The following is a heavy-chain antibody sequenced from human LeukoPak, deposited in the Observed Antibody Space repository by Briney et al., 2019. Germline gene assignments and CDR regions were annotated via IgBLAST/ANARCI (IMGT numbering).Heavy chain of an antibody. Sequence: GSLRLSCAASGFTFSSYWMSWIRQPPGKGLEWIGYIYYSGSTNYNPSLKSRVTISVDTSKNQFSLKLSSVTAADTAVYYCARAEYFDYWGQGTLVTVSS. CDR1: GFTFSSYW. CDR2: IYYSGST. V-gene: IGHV4-59*01. D-gene: IGHD6-19*01. J-gene: IGHJ4*02. CDR3: ARAEYFDY.